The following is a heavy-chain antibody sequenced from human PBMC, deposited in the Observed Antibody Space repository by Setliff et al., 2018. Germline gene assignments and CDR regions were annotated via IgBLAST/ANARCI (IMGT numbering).Heavy chain of an antibody. CDR3: ARSDHLVVDGFDV. J-gene: IGHJ3*01. CDR1: GYAFTDNY. CDR2: INPKTGGT. Sequence: ASVKVSCKTSGYAFTDNYIHWVRQAPGQGLEWMGWINPKTGGTNLAQKFQGWVSMTRDTSITTANMELSRLTSDDMAVYFCARSDHLVVDGFDVWGQGTMVTVSS. V-gene: IGHV1-2*04. D-gene: IGHD3-16*01.